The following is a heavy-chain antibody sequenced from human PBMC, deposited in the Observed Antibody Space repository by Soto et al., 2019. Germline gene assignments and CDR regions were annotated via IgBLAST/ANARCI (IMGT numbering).Heavy chain of an antibody. J-gene: IGHJ6*02. D-gene: IGHD6-6*01. CDR1: GGSISSYY. Sequence: QVQLQESGPGLVKPSETLSLTCTVSGGSISSYYWSWIRQPPGKGLEWIGYIYYSGSTNYNPSLKSRVTISVDTAKNQFALELSSVTAADTAVYYCARDQRRPPYYYYGMDVWGQGTTVTVSS. CDR3: ARDQRRPPYYYYGMDV. V-gene: IGHV4-59*01. CDR2: IYYSGST.